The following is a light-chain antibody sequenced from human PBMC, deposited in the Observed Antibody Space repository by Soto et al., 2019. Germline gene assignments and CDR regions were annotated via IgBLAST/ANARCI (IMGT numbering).Light chain of an antibody. CDR1: ETIYSNY. Sequence: IVLTQSPDTLSLSAGEGATLSCRANETIYSNYLAWYQQKPGQAPRLLVFGASRKATGIPDRFTGSGSGTDFTLAISRLEPDDVAVYLCQQYGSSPLTFGGGTRVEVK. V-gene: IGKV3-20*01. CDR2: GAS. J-gene: IGKJ4*01. CDR3: QQYGSSPLT.